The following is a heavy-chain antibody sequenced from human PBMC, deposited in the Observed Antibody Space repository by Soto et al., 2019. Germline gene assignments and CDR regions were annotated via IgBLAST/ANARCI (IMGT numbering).Heavy chain of an antibody. J-gene: IGHJ4*02. CDR3: AKDRAVAGEDYFDF. CDR2: IRWNSGSI. CDR1: GFTFDDYA. V-gene: IGHV3-9*01. D-gene: IGHD6-13*01. Sequence: EVQLVESGGGLVQPGRSLRLSCAASGFTFDDYAMHWVRQAPGKGLEWVSGIRWNSGSIGYADSAKGRFTSSRDNAKNSLYLQVNSLRAEDTALYYCAKDRAVAGEDYFDFWGPGTLVTVSS.